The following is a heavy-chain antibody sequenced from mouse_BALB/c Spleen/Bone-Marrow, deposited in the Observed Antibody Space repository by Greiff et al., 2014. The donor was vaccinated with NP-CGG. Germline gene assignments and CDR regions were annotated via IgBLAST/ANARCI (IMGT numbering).Heavy chain of an antibody. CDR2: IYPGNSDT. CDR1: GYTFTSYW. D-gene: IGHD1-3*01. CDR3: TGGKDYYAMDY. V-gene: IGHV1-5*01. Sequence: VQLQQSGTVLARPGASVKMSCKASGYTFTSYWMHWVKQRPGQGLEWIGAIYPGNSDTSYNQKFKGKAKLTAVTSTSTAYMELSSLTNEDSAVYYCTGGKDYYAMDYWGQGTSVTVPS. J-gene: IGHJ4*01.